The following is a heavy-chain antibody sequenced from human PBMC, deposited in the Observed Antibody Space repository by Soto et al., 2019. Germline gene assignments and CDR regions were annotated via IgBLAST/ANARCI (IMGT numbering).Heavy chain of an antibody. J-gene: IGHJ4*02. Sequence: QVQLQESGPGLVKPSETLSLTCTVSGGSISSYYWSWIRQPPGKGLEWIGYIYYSGSTNYNPSLRSRVTISVDTSKHQFSLQLGSVTAADTAVYYCARRYGDYFDYWGQGTLVTVSS. CDR1: GGSISSYY. CDR3: ARRYGDYFDY. CDR2: IYYSGST. V-gene: IGHV4-59*08. D-gene: IGHD4-17*01.